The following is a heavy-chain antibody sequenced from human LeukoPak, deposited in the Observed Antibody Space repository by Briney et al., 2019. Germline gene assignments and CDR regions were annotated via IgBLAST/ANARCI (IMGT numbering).Heavy chain of an antibody. CDR2: IYSGGST. CDR3: ATHDYDYVWGSYRPLDY. J-gene: IGHJ4*02. CDR1: GFTFSSYR. V-gene: IGHV3-66*01. Sequence: PGGPLRLSCAASGFTFSSYRMNWVRQAPGKGLEWVSVIYSGGSTYYADSVKGRFTISRDKSKNTLYLQMNSLRAEDTAVYYCATHDYDYVWGSYRPLDYWGQGTLVTVSS. D-gene: IGHD3-16*02.